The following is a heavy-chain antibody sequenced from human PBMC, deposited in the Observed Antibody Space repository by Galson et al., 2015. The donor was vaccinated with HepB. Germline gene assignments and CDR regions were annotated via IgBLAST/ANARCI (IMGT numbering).Heavy chain of an antibody. D-gene: IGHD1-26*01. Sequence: SVKVSCKASGYTFTGYYMHWVRQAPGQGLEWMGWINPNSGGTNYAQKFQGRVTMTRDTSISTAYMELSRLRSDDTAVYYCARVPRVVGATIDYWGQGTLVTVSS. J-gene: IGHJ4*02. CDR1: GYTFTGYY. V-gene: IGHV1-2*02. CDR3: ARVPRVVGATIDY. CDR2: INPNSGGT.